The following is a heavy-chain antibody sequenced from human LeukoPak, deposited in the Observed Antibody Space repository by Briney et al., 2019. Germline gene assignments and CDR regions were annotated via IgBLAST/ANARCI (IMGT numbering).Heavy chain of an antibody. J-gene: IGHJ4*02. Sequence: PGGSLRLSCAASGFTFSDYYMSWIRQAPGKGLEWVSYISSSGSTIYYADSVKGRFTVSRDNAKNTLYLQMNSLRAEDTAVYYCARVSIGWYHFDYWGQGTLVTVSS. D-gene: IGHD6-19*01. V-gene: IGHV3-11*04. CDR1: GFTFSDYY. CDR2: ISSSGSTI. CDR3: ARVSIGWYHFDY.